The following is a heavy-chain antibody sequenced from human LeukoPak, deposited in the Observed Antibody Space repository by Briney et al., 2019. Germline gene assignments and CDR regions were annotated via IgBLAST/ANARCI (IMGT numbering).Heavy chain of an antibody. Sequence: SETLSLTCAVYGGSFSGYYWSWIRQPPGKGLEWIGEINHSGSTNYNPSLRSRVTISVDTSKNQFSLKLSSVTAVDTAVYYCARYSSNYDFWSGYYRGHSDYWGQGTLVTVSS. CDR3: ARYSSNYDFWSGYYRGHSDY. CDR2: INHSGST. V-gene: IGHV4-34*01. J-gene: IGHJ4*02. D-gene: IGHD3-3*01. CDR1: GGSFSGYY.